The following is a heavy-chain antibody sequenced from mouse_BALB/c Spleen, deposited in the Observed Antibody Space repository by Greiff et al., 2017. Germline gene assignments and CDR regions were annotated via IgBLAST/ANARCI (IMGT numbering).Heavy chain of an antibody. D-gene: IGHD2-4*01. Sequence: QVQLKESGPGLVAPSQSLSITCTVSGFSLTSYGVHWVRQPPGKGLEWLGVIWAGGSTNYNSALMSRLSISKDNSKSQVFLKMNSLQTDDTAMYYCARDDYEGFDYGGQGTTLTVSS. CDR2: IWAGGST. J-gene: IGHJ2*01. CDR3: ARDDYEGFDY. CDR1: GFSLTSYG. V-gene: IGHV2-9*02.